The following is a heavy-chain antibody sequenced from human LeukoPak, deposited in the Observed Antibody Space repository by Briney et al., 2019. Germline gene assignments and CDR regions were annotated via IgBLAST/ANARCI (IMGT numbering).Heavy chain of an antibody. Sequence: GASVKVSCKASGYTFTSYDINWVRQATGQGLEWMGWMNPNSGNTGYAQKFQGRVTMTRNTSISTAYMELSSLRSEDTAVYYCATLPRQQRTTNYYYYGMDVWGQGTTVTVSS. V-gene: IGHV1-8*01. CDR1: GYTFTSYD. D-gene: IGHD6-13*01. CDR3: ATLPRQQRTTNYYYYGMDV. CDR2: MNPNSGNT. J-gene: IGHJ6*02.